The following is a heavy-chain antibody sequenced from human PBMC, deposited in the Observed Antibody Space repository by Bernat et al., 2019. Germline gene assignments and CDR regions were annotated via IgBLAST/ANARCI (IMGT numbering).Heavy chain of an antibody. J-gene: IGHJ4*02. CDR2: IYSDGRT. D-gene: IGHD3-10*01. Sequence: EVQLVESGGGLIQPGGSLRLSCAASGFTVSSTHMSWVRQAPGKGLEWVSVIYSDGRTYYADSVKGRFTISRDNSKNTLYLQMNSLRAEDTAVYYCLRGSTRDYWGQGTLVTVSS. V-gene: IGHV3-53*01. CDR1: GFTVSSTH. CDR3: LRGSTRDY.